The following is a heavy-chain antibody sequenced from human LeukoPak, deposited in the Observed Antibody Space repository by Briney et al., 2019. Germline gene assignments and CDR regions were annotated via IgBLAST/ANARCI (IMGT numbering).Heavy chain of an antibody. J-gene: IGHJ5*02. V-gene: IGHV3-30-3*01. Sequence: PGGSLRLSCAASGFTFSSYAMHWVRQAPGKGLEWVAVISYDGSNKYYADSVKGRFTISRDNSKNTLYLQMNSLRAEDTAVYYCARDYWAGTLQARPWGPWGQGTLVTVSS. CDR2: ISYDGSNK. D-gene: IGHD6-19*01. CDR1: GFTFSSYA. CDR3: ARDYWAGTLQARPWGP.